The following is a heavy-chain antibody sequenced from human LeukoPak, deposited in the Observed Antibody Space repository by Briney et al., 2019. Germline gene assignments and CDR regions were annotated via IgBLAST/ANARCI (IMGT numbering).Heavy chain of an antibody. J-gene: IGHJ5*02. CDR3: AKDFTWLGPPNWFDP. D-gene: IGHD3-22*01. CDR2: ISGSGGRT. CDR1: GFIFNNYA. Sequence: GGSLRLSCVASGFIFNNYAMNWVRQAPGKGLDWVSIISGSGGRTYYADSVKGRFTISRDNSNNTLYLQMNSLRAEDTAVYYCAKDFTWLGPPNWFDPWGQGTLVTVSS. V-gene: IGHV3-23*01.